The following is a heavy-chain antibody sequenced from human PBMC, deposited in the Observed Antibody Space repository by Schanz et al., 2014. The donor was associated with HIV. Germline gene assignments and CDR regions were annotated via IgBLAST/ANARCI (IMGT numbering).Heavy chain of an antibody. D-gene: IGHD1-20*01. CDR3: ARGEAITYYYHYYGMDV. V-gene: IGHV3-23*01. CDR1: GFIFSNYG. J-gene: IGHJ6*02. Sequence: EVQLLESGGGLVEPGRSLRLSCVASGFIFSNYGMHWVRQAPGKGLEWVSSISGGSGSTFYADSVKGRFTISRVNSKNTLYLQMNSLRAEDTAVYYCARGEAITYYYHYYGMDVWGQGTTVTVSS. CDR2: ISGGSGST.